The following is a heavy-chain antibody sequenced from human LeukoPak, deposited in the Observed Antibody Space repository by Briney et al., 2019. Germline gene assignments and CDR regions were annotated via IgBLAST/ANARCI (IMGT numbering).Heavy chain of an antibody. CDR2: IYHTGST. J-gene: IGHJ4*02. Sequence: PSETLSLTCTVSGDSIRNYYWSWIRRPPGKGLEWLGYIYHTGSTSYNPSLKSRLIMSVDTSKNQFSLKLSSVTAADTAVYYCARALAYCGGDCYDYWGQGTLVTVSS. V-gene: IGHV4-59*01. CDR3: ARALAYCGGDCYDY. CDR1: GDSIRNYY. D-gene: IGHD2-21*01.